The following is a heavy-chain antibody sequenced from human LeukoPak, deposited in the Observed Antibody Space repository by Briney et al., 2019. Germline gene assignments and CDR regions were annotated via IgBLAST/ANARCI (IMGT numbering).Heavy chain of an antibody. Sequence: GGSPRLSCAASGFTFSSYAMHWVRQAPGKGLEWAAVISYDGSNKYYADSVKGRFTISRDNSKTTLYLQMSSLRAEDTAVYYCARDYYGSGSYGLFHHWGQGTLVTVSS. CDR1: GFTFSSYA. D-gene: IGHD3-10*01. CDR3: ARDYYGSGSYGLFHH. CDR2: ISYDGSNK. J-gene: IGHJ1*01. V-gene: IGHV3-30-3*01.